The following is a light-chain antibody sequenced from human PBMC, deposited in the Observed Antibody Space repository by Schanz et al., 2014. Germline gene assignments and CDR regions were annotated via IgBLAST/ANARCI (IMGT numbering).Light chain of an antibody. CDR3: QQYNSPLT. Sequence: ETVMTQSPATLSVSPGERATLSCRASQSVNNNLAWYQQKPGQPPRLLIYGTSIRATGIPARFSGSGSGTEFALTISSLQSEDFATYYCQQYNSPLTFGGGTKVEIK. J-gene: IGKJ4*01. CDR1: QSVNNN. V-gene: IGKV3-15*01. CDR2: GTS.